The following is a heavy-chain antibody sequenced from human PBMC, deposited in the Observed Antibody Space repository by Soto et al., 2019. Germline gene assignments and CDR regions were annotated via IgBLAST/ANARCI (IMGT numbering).Heavy chain of an antibody. V-gene: IGHV4-30-4*01. J-gene: IGHJ6*02. D-gene: IGHD1-26*01. CDR3: AGWGGIVGATEPNYYYYGMDV. Sequence: SETLSLTCTVSGGSISSGDYYWSWIRQPPGKGLEWIGYIYYSGSTYYNPSLKSRVTISVDTSKNQFSLKLSSVTAADTAVYYCAGWGGIVGATEPNYYYYGMDVWGQGTTVT. CDR2: IYYSGST. CDR1: GGSISSGDYY.